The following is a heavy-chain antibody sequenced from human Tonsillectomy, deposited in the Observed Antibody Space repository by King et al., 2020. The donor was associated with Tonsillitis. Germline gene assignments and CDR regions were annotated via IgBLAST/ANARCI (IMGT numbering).Heavy chain of an antibody. CDR1: GFTFSSYG. CDR3: ARGDDSSGYYWSFDY. CDR2: ISYDGSNK. Sequence: VQLVESGGGVVQPGRSLRLSCAASGFTFSSYGMHWVRQAPGKGLEWVAAISYDGSNKYYADSVKGRFTISRDNSKNTLFLRMNSLRAEDTAVYYCARGDDSSGYYWSFDYWGQGTLVTVSS. D-gene: IGHD3-22*01. V-gene: IGHV3-33*05. J-gene: IGHJ4*02.